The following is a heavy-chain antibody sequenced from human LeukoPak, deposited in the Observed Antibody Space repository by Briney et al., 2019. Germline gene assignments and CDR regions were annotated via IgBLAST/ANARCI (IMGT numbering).Heavy chain of an antibody. CDR2: ISSSGSTI. V-gene: IGHV3-11*01. Sequence: GGSLRLSCAASGFTFSDYYMSWIRQAPGKGLEWISYISSSGSTIYYADSVKGRFTISRDNAKNSLYLQMNSLRAEDTAVYYCAREFGRYSSGWYGFFDYWGQGTLVTVSS. J-gene: IGHJ4*02. D-gene: IGHD6-19*01. CDR3: AREFGRYSSGWYGFFDY. CDR1: GFTFSDYY.